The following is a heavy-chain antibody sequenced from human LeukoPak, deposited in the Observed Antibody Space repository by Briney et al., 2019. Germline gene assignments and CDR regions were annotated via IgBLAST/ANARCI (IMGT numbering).Heavy chain of an antibody. Sequence: GGSLRLSCAASGFTFSSYAMSWVRQAPGKGLEWVSAISGSGGSTYYADSVKGRFTISRDNSKNTLYLQMNSLRAEDTAVYYCAREDYYGSGNYVAWGGGFDVWGQGTTVTVSS. J-gene: IGHJ6*02. V-gene: IGHV3-23*01. CDR3: AREDYYGSGNYVAWGGGFDV. CDR1: GFTFSSYA. CDR2: ISGSGGST. D-gene: IGHD3-10*01.